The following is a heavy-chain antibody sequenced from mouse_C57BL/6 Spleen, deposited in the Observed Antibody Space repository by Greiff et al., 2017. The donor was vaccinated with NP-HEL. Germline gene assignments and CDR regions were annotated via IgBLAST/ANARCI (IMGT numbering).Heavy chain of an antibody. Sequence: QVQLQQPGAELVKPGASVKMSCKASGYTFTSYWITWVKQRPGQGLEWIGDIYPGSGSTNYNEKFKSKATLTVDTSSSTAYMQLSSLTSEVSAFYYCARAYYGSRRDFDYWGQGTTLTVSS. D-gene: IGHD1-1*01. CDR3: ARAYYGSRRDFDY. CDR2: IYPGSGST. CDR1: GYTFTSYW. J-gene: IGHJ2*01. V-gene: IGHV1-55*01.